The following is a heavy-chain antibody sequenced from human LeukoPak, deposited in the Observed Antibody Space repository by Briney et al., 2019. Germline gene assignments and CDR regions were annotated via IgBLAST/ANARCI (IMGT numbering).Heavy chain of an antibody. CDR3: AKDTQDYGGKSAPLDY. D-gene: IGHD4-23*01. CDR2: ISGSGGST. V-gene: IGHV3-23*01. Sequence: GGSLRLSCAASGFTFSSYAMSWVRQAPGKGLEWVSDISGSGGSTYYADSVKGRFTISRDNSKNTLYLQMNSLRAEDTAVYYCAKDTQDYGGKSAPLDYWGQGTLVTVSS. CDR1: GFTFSSYA. J-gene: IGHJ4*02.